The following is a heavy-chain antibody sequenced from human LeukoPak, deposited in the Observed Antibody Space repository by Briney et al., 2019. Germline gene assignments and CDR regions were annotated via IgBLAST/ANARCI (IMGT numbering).Heavy chain of an antibody. Sequence: GGSLRLSCAASGFTFSTYSMSWDRQAPGKGLAWVANIMQDGSGTYYADSVKGRFTISRDNAKNSLYLQMNSLRAEDTAVYYCARARERSAGYWGQGTLVTVSS. D-gene: IGHD1-1*01. CDR3: ARARERSAGY. V-gene: IGHV3-7*01. J-gene: IGHJ4*02. CDR1: GFTFSTYS. CDR2: IMQDGSGT.